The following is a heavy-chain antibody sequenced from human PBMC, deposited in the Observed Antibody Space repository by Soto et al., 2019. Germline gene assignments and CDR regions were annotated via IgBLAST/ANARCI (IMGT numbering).Heavy chain of an antibody. V-gene: IGHV4-39*07. CDR3: ARDSGNERGFDY. J-gene: IGHJ4*02. CDR2: IYYSGST. D-gene: IGHD5-12*01. CDR1: GGSISSSSYY. Sequence: SETLSLTCTVSGGSISSSSYYWGWIRQPPGKGLEWIGSIYYSGSTYYNPSLKSRVTISVDTSKNQFSLKLNSVTAADTAVYYCARDSGNERGFDYWGQGTLVTVSS.